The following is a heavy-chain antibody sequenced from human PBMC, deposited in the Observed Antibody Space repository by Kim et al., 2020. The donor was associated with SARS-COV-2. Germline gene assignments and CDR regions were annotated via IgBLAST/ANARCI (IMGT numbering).Heavy chain of an antibody. CDR3: ARDRGSSGLDY. D-gene: IGHD6-19*01. J-gene: IGHJ4*02. V-gene: IGHV3-33*01. CDR1: GFTFSSYG. Sequence: GGSLRLSCAASGFTFSSYGMHWVRQAPGKGLEWVAVIWYDGSNKYYADSVKGRFTISRDNSKNTLYLQMNSLRAEDTAVYYCARDRGSSGLDYWGQGTLVTVSS. CDR2: IWYDGSNK.